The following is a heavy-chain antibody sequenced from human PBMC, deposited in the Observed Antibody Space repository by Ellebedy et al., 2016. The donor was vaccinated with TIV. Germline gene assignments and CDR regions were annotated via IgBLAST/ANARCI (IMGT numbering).Heavy chain of an antibody. CDR2: IYPRDFDT. CDR1: GYSFAKYW. V-gene: IGHV5-51*01. Sequence: GESLKISCKGSGYSFAKYWIGWVRQMPGKGLELMGIIYPRDFDTRYSPFFQGQVTISVDKSSATAFLKWSSLKASDTAIYYCMRPPYPPEGFDVWGQGTKGTVSP. CDR3: MRPPYPPEGFDV. J-gene: IGHJ3*01.